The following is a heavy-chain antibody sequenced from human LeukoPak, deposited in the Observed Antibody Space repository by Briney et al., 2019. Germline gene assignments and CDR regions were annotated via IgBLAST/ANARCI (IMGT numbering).Heavy chain of an antibody. CDR3: ARELSY. CDR2: IYTSGTT. J-gene: IGHJ4*02. Sequence: SQTLSLTCTVSGDSITNSNYYWTWIRQPAGKGLEWIGRIYTSGTTNYNPSLQSRVTISLDTSKNQFSLKLNSVTAADTAVYYCARELSYWGQGTLLTVSS. CDR1: GDSITNSNYY. V-gene: IGHV4-61*02. D-gene: IGHD2/OR15-2a*01.